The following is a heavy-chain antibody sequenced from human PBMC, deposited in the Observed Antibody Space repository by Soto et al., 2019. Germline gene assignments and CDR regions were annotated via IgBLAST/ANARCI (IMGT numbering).Heavy chain of an antibody. J-gene: IGHJ6*02. D-gene: IGHD6-6*01. CDR3: ARTQYSSSSKGYYYYGMDV. V-gene: IGHV1-3*01. CDR1: GYTFTSYA. Sequence: ASVKVSCKASGYTFTSYAMHWVRQAPGQRLEWMGWINAGNGNTKYSQKFQGRVTITRDTSASTAYMELSSLRSEDTAVYYCARTQYSSSSKGYYYYGMDVWGQGTKVTVYS. CDR2: INAGNGNT.